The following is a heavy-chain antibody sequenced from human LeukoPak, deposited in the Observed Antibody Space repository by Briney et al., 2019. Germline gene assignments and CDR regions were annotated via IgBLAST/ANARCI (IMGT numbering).Heavy chain of an antibody. Sequence: HAGGSLRLSCAASGFTFSSYAMSWVRQAPGKGLEWVSAISGSGGSTYYADSVKGRFTISRDNSKNTLYLQMNSLRAEDTAVYYCAKGGHGPRDVVVPAAISFDYWGQGTLVTVSS. CDR3: AKGGHGPRDVVVPAAISFDY. V-gene: IGHV3-23*01. J-gene: IGHJ4*02. D-gene: IGHD2-2*01. CDR1: GFTFSSYA. CDR2: ISGSGGST.